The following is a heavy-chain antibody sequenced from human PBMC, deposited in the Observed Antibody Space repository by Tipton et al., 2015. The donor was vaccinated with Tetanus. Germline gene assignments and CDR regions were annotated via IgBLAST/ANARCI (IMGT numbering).Heavy chain of an antibody. V-gene: IGHV1-69*01. CDR2: IIPIFGTA. CDR3: ARAGLVTIFGVVPKGAFNI. Sequence: QVQLVQSGAEVKKPGSSVKVSCKASGDTFSIYAITWVRQAPGQGLEWMGGIIPIFGTANYPQKFQGRVTITADESTSTAYMELSSLRSEDTAVYYCARAGLVTIFGVVPKGAFNIWGQGTMVTVSS. CDR1: GDTFSIYA. D-gene: IGHD3-3*01. J-gene: IGHJ3*02.